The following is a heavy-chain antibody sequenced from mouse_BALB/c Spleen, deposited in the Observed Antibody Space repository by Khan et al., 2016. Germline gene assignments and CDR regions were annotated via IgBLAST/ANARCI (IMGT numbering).Heavy chain of an antibody. J-gene: IGHJ4*01. CDR1: GFDFRRYW. V-gene: IGHV4-1*02. CDR2: MNPDSSTI. CDR3: ARGRWYGAMDD. Sequence: EVKLLEPGGGLVQPGGSLKLSCAAAGFDFRRYWMSWVRRAPGKGLEWTGEMNPDSSTINYTPSLKDKFIISRDHAKNTLYLHMSTVRSEDTALYYCARGRWYGAMDDGGQGTSVTVSS. D-gene: IGHD2-1*01.